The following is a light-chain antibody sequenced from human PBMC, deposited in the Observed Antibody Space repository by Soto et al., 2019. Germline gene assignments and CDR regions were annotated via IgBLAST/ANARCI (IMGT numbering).Light chain of an antibody. CDR1: TGAVTSGHY. Sequence: QTVVTQEPSLTVSPGGTVTLTCGSSTGAVTSGHYPYWFQQKPGQAPRTLIYDTSNKHSWTPARFSGYLLGGKAALTLAGAQPDDEDEYFCLLSFNGPYVFGGGTKLTVL. J-gene: IGLJ2*01. V-gene: IGLV7-46*01. CDR2: DTS. CDR3: LLSFNGPYV.